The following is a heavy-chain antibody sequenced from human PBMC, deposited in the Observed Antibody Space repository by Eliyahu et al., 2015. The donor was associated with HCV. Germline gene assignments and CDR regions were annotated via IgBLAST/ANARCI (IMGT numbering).Heavy chain of an antibody. CDR1: GFTFSXYY. CDR2: ISSSXSXT. CDR3: AREVTDPKTYYDYVWGSYRFAPLDY. V-gene: IGHV3-11*06. D-gene: IGHD3-16*02. J-gene: IGHJ4*02. Sequence: QVQLVESGGGLVKPGGSLRLSCAASGFTFSXYYMSWIRXAPGKGLEGVSYISSSXSXTNYADSVKGRFTISRDNAKNSLYLQMNSLRAEDTAVYYCAREVTDPKTYYDYVWGSYRFAPLDYWGQGTLVTVSS.